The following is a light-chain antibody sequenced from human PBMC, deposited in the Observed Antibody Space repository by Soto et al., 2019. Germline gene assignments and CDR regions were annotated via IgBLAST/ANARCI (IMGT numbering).Light chain of an antibody. CDR1: QSISRY. J-gene: IGKJ5*01. V-gene: IGKV1-39*01. CDR3: QQCHSIPIT. Sequence: DIQMTQSPSSLSASVGDRVTITCGASQSISRYLNWYQQIPGKAPKLLIYDASSLQSGVPSRFSGSGSGTDFTLTISSLQSEDFAPYYCQQCHSIPITFGQGTRLEIK. CDR2: DAS.